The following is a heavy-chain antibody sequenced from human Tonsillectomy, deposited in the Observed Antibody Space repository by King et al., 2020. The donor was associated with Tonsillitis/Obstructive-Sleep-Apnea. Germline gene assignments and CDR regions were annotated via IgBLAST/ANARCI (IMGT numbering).Heavy chain of an antibody. J-gene: IGHJ4*02. CDR3: AKGEWAVTSGCLFDY. CDR1: GFTFDDYT. CDR2: ISWDRSTT. V-gene: IGHV3-43*01. Sequence: VQLVESGGVVVQPGESPRLSCAASGFTFDDYTMHWVRQAPGKGLEWVSLISWDRSTTYYADSVKGRFTISRDNSKNSLYLQMNSLTTEDTALYYCAKGEWAVTSGCLFDYWGQGTLVTVSS. D-gene: IGHD4-17*01.